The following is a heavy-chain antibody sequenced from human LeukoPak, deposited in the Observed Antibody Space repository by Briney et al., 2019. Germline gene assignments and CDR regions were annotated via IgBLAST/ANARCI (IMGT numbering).Heavy chain of an antibody. J-gene: IGHJ4*02. CDR1: GDSISSYY. Sequence: SETLSLTCTVSGDSISSYYWSWIRQPPGKRLEWIGYIYHSGSTNYNPSLKSRVTISADTSKDQFALKLASVTAADTGVYYCATGYSSTWYYFDYWGQGTLVTVSS. V-gene: IGHV4-59*01. CDR2: IYHSGST. CDR3: ATGYSSTWYYFDY. D-gene: IGHD6-13*01.